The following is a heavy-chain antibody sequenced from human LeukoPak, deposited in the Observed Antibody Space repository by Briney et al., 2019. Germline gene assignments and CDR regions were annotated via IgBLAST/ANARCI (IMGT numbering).Heavy chain of an antibody. Sequence: GGSLRLSCAASGFTFSSSAMSWVRQAPGKGLEWVSTISDNGGSTYYADSVKGRFTISRDNSKNTLYLQMNSLRAEDTAIYYCAKTIVIPIALGVFDYWGLGTLVTVSS. D-gene: IGHD3-16*02. V-gene: IGHV3-23*01. J-gene: IGHJ4*02. CDR1: GFTFSSSA. CDR3: AKTIVIPIALGVFDY. CDR2: ISDNGGST.